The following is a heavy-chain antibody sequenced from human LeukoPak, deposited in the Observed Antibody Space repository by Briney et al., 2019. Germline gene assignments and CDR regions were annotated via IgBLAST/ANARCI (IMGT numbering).Heavy chain of an antibody. CDR2: INPNSGGT. J-gene: IGHJ6*02. Sequence: ASVKVSCKASGYTFTGYYMRWVRQAPGQGLEWMGWINPNSGGTNYAQKLQGRVTMTRDTSISTAYMELSRLRSDDTAVYYCARDGPEAGSYGMDVWGQGTTVTVSS. V-gene: IGHV1-2*02. CDR1: GYTFTGYY. CDR3: ARDGPEAGSYGMDV.